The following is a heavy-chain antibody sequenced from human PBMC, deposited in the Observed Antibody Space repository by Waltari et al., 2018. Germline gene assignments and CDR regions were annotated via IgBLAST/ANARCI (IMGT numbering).Heavy chain of an antibody. V-gene: IGHV1-2*02. Sequence: QVQLVQSGTEVKKPGASVRVSCQASGYTFTDYHLHWVRQTPGQGFEWMGWINPKNGDTRYAQNFLGRVTMTRDTSINTAYMDLSGLRSDDAAVFYCARDPGPIVGAPDFWGQGTLVTVSS. J-gene: IGHJ4*02. CDR3: ARDPGPIVGAPDF. D-gene: IGHD1-26*01. CDR2: INPKNGDT. CDR1: GYTFTDYH.